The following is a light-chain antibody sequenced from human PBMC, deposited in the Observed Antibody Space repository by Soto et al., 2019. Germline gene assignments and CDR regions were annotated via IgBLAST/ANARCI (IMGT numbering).Light chain of an antibody. CDR3: QQYYNSPKT. J-gene: IGKJ1*01. Sequence: DIVMTQSPDSLAVSLGERATINCKSSQSVLYSSNNKNCLAWYQQKPAQPPKLLIYWASTRESGIPDRFSGSGSGTDFTLTISRLQAEDVAVYYCQQYYNSPKTFGQGTKVEIK. CDR2: WAS. CDR1: QSVLYSSNNKNC. V-gene: IGKV4-1*01.